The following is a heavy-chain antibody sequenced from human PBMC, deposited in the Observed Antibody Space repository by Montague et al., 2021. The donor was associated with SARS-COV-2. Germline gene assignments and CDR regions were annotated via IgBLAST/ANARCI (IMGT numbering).Heavy chain of an antibody. Sequence: SETLSLTCTVSGGSISSNSYYWVWIRQPPGKGLEWIGSIYYSGTTDYNPSLKGRLTISVDTSKNQFSLKLTSMTAADTSVFYCSRQTNGGSPGYIDLWGRGTLVTVSS. CDR1: GGSISSNSYY. CDR3: SRQTNGGSPGYIDL. V-gene: IGHV4-39*01. D-gene: IGHD7-27*01. CDR2: IYYSGTT. J-gene: IGHJ2*01.